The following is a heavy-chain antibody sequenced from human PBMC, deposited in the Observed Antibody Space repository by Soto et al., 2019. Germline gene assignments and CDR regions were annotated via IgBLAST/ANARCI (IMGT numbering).Heavy chain of an antibody. CDR3: ARRTSIAARPFDY. CDR1: GGSISSSSYY. Sequence: SETLSLTCTVSGGSISSSSYYWGWIRQPPGKGLEWIGSIYYSGSTYYNPSLKSRVTISVDTSKKKFTMKLSYVTAADSAVYYCARRTSIAARPFDYWGQGTLVTVSS. CDR2: IYYSGST. D-gene: IGHD6-6*01. J-gene: IGHJ4*02. V-gene: IGHV4-39*01.